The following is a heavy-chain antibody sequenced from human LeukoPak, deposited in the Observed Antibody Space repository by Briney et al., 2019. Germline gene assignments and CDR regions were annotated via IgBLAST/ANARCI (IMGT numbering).Heavy chain of an antibody. CDR1: GYTFTGYY. J-gene: IGHJ4*02. CDR3: AMGTSDWLASDY. V-gene: IGHV1-2*02. CDR2: IDLDSGGT. D-gene: IGHD3-9*01. Sequence: ASVKDSRKPPGYTFTGYYIYCVRQTPGQGLEWMGWIDLDSGGTNYTQKFQGRVTPTRDTTISTHYMEMSTLRAHDTGLYYCAMGTSDWLASDYWGQATLVTVPS.